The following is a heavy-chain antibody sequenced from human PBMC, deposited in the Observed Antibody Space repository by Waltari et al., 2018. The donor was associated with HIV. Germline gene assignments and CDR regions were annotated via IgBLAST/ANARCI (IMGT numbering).Heavy chain of an antibody. J-gene: IGHJ3*02. D-gene: IGHD3-10*01. CDR3: ARVGWLGDDAFDI. Sequence: QVQLLQSGAEVKKHGASVKVPCKASGYTFSGHYMHWVRQAPGQGLEWMGRINPYTGDTKYAQRFQGRVTMTRDTSISTAYMDLSRLRSDDTAVYYCARVGWLGDDAFDIWGQGTMVTVSS. V-gene: IGHV1-2*06. CDR1: GYTFSGHY. CDR2: INPYTGDT.